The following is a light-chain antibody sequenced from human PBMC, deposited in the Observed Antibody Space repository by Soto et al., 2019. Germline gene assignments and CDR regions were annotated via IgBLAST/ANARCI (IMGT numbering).Light chain of an antibody. CDR1: QSISSW. J-gene: IGKJ1*01. V-gene: IGKV1-5*03. Sequence: DIQMTQSPSTLSASVGDRVTITCRASQSISSWLAWYQQKPGKAPKLLIYKASSLESGVPSRFSGSGSGTEFTLTISSLQPDDFATYYCQQYNSYWTFGQGPKVAIK. CDR2: KAS. CDR3: QQYNSYWT.